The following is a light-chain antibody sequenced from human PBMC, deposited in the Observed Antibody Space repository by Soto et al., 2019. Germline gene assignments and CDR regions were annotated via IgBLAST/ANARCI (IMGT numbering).Light chain of an antibody. J-gene: IGKJ5*01. CDR1: QNVYTY. Sequence: EVVLTQYTAALSLSPGERATLSCRASQNVYTYLTWYQQKPGQAPRLLIYDASNRATGIPARFSASGSGTDFTLTISSLEPEDFAVYYCQQRTNWPITFGQGTRLENK. CDR2: DAS. CDR3: QQRTNWPIT. V-gene: IGKV3-11*01.